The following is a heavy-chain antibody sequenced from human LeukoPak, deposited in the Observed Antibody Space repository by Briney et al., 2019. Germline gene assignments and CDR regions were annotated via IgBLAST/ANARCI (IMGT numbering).Heavy chain of an antibody. D-gene: IGHD3-9*01. CDR2: IYYSGST. J-gene: IGHJ6*02. Sequence: SETLSLTCTVSGGSISSSSYYWGWIRQPPGKGLEWIGSIYYSGSTYYNPSLKSRVTISVDTSKNQFSLKLSSVTAADTAVYYCARQDDILTLDVWGQGTTVTVSS. V-gene: IGHV4-39*01. CDR3: ARQDDILTLDV. CDR1: GGSISSSSYY.